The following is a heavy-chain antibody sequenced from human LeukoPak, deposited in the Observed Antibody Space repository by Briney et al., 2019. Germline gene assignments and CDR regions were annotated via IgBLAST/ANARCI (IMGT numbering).Heavy chain of an antibody. CDR2: INHSGST. CDR1: GGSFSGYY. J-gene: IGHJ5*02. CDR3: ARGVVHRSSLYPRRWFDP. V-gene: IGHV4-34*01. Sequence: PSQTLSPTCAVYGGSFSGYYWRWIRQPPGKGLGWIGEINHSGSTNYNPSLKSRVTISVDTSTNPFSLKLSSVTAADTAVYYWARGVVHRSSLYPRRWFDPWGQGTLVTVSS. D-gene: IGHD2-2*02.